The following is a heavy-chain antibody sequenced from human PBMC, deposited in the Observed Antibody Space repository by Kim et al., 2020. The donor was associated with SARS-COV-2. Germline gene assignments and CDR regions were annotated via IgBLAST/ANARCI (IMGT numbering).Heavy chain of an antibody. Sequence: GGSLRLSCEASGINFSDYYMSWIRQAPGKGLEWVSYISSSGSYTKYADSLKGRSTISRDNAENSLYLEMNSLSADDTAVYYCARVPVGASSWYYFDSWGQGTLVTVSS. CDR3: ARVPVGASSWYYFDS. CDR1: GINFSDYY. V-gene: IGHV3-11*05. CDR2: ISSSGSYT. D-gene: IGHD6-13*01. J-gene: IGHJ4*02.